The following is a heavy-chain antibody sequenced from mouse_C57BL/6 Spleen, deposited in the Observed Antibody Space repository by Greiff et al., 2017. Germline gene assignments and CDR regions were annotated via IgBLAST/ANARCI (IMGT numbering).Heavy chain of an antibody. CDR2: IRNKANNHAT. V-gene: IGHV6-6*01. Sequence: EVQLQESGGGLVQPGGSMKLSCAASGFTFSDAWMDWVRQSPEKGLEWVAEIRNKANNHATYYAESVKGRFTISRDDSKSSVYRQMNSLRAEDTGIYYCTRQGDGYPAWFAYWGQGTLVTVSA. CDR1: GFTFSDAW. J-gene: IGHJ3*01. CDR3: TRQGDGYPAWFAY. D-gene: IGHD2-3*01.